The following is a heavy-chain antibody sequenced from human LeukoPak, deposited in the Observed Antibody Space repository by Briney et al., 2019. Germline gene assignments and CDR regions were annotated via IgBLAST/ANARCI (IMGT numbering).Heavy chain of an antibody. CDR3: ARGGSYLSAFDI. CDR1: GFTFSSYW. CDR2: IKQDGSEK. V-gene: IGHV3-7*03. Sequence: RGSLRLSCAASGFTFSSYWMSWVRQAPGKGLEWVANIKQDGSEKYYVDSVKGRVTISRDNAKNSLYLQMNSLRAEDTAVYYCARGGSYLSAFDIWGQGTMVTVSS. D-gene: IGHD1-26*01. J-gene: IGHJ3*02.